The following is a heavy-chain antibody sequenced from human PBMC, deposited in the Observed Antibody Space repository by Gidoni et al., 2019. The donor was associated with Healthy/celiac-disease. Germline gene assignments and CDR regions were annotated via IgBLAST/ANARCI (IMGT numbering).Heavy chain of an antibody. CDR2: ISYDGSNK. CDR3: ARDLPVAGFDY. D-gene: IGHD6-19*01. Sequence: QVQLVESGGGVVQPGRSLRLSCAASGFTFSSYARHWVRQAPGKGLEWVAVISYDGSNKYYADSVKGRFTISRDNSKNTLYLQMNSLRAEDTAVYYCARDLPVAGFDYWGQGTLVTVSS. J-gene: IGHJ4*02. V-gene: IGHV3-30-3*01. CDR1: GFTFSSYA.